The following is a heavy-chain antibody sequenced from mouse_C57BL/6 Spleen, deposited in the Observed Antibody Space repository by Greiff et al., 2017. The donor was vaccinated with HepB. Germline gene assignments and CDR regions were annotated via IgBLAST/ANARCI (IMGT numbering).Heavy chain of an antibody. CDR1: GFSFNTYA. CDR3: VRRARTGTGAMDY. D-gene: IGHD4-1*01. J-gene: IGHJ4*01. Sequence: EVQGVESGGGLVQPKGSLKLSCAASGFSFNTYAMNWVRQAPGQGLEWVARIRSKSNNYATYYADSVKDRFTISRDDSESILYLQMNNVKTEDTAMYSGVRRARTGTGAMDYWGQGTSVTVSS. CDR2: IRSKSNNYAT. V-gene: IGHV10-1*01.